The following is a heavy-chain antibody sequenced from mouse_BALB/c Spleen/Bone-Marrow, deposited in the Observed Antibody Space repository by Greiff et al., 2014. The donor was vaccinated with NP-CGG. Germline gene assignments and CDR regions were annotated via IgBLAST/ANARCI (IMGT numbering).Heavy chain of an antibody. CDR3: ARGDTATWFAY. Sequence: VKLVESGAELARPGALVKLSCKASGYTFTSYWMRWVKQRPGQGLEWIGAIYPGDGDTMYTQKFKGKATLTADKSSSTAYMQLSSLASEDSAVYYCARGDTATWFAYWGQGTLVTVSA. CDR2: IYPGDGDT. D-gene: IGHD1-2*01. J-gene: IGHJ3*01. CDR1: GYTFTSYW. V-gene: IGHV1-87*01.